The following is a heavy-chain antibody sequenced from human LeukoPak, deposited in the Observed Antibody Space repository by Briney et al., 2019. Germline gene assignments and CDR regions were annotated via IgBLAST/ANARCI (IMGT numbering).Heavy chain of an antibody. Sequence: GGSLRLSCAASGFTFSSYWMHWVRQAPGKGLVWVSRINTDGSSTSYADSVKGRFTISRDNAKNTLYLQMNSLRADDMAVYYCARTRRNSGSYYGDYWGQGTLVTVSS. CDR3: ARTRRNSGSYYGDY. V-gene: IGHV3-74*01. D-gene: IGHD1-26*01. CDR2: INTDGSST. CDR1: GFTFSSYW. J-gene: IGHJ4*02.